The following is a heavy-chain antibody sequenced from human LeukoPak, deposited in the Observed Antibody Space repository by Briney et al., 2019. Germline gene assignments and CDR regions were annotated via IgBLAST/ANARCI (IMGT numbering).Heavy chain of an antibody. D-gene: IGHD1-26*01. V-gene: IGHV4-39*07. Sequence: PSETLSLTCTVSGGSISCSSYYWGWIRQPPGKGLEWIGSLYYSGSTYYNPSLKSRVTISVDTSKNQLSLKLSSVTAADTAVYYCARTSGSYYEEGPLATPNDAFDIWGQGTMVTVSS. J-gene: IGHJ3*02. CDR1: GGSISCSSYY. CDR2: LYYSGST. CDR3: ARTSGSYYEEGPLATPNDAFDI.